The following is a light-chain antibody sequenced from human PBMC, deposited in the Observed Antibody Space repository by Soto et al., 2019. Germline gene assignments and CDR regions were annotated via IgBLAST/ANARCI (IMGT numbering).Light chain of an antibody. CDR3: QQRSSWPT. J-gene: IGKJ4*01. Sequence: EIVLTQSPGTLSLSPGERATLSCRASQNVSRYLAWYQQKPGQAPRLLIYDTSNRATGIPARFSGSGSGTDFTLTISSLEPEDFAVYYCQQRSSWPTFGGGTKVEIK. CDR2: DTS. V-gene: IGKV3-11*01. CDR1: QNVSRY.